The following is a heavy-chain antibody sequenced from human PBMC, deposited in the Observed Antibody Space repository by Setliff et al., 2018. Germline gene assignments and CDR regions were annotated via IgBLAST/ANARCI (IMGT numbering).Heavy chain of an antibody. CDR1: EFTFRNYY. D-gene: IGHD2-2*01. CDR2: IKSDGSNT. CDR3: ARGGCSATSCPDY. V-gene: IGHV3-74*01. J-gene: IGHJ4*02. Sequence: GGSLRLSCAASEFTFRNYYMHWVRQAPGKGLMWVSYIKSDGSNTHYADSVEGRFTISRDNAKNTLYLQMNSLRAEDTAVYYRARGGCSATSCPDYWGQGILVTVSS.